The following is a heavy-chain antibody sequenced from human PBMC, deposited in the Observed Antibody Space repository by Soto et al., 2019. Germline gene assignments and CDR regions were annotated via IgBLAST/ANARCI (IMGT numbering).Heavy chain of an antibody. J-gene: IGHJ3*01. V-gene: IGHV6-1*01. Sequence: PSQTLSLTCAISGDSFSSNGVAWNWIIQSPSRGLEWLGRTWYRSNWSYDYAASVKSRLTVNPDTSKNQFSLQLSSVTPEDTAVYYCARGKYSGFDFWGQGTMVTVSS. CDR3: ARGKYSGFDF. CDR2: TWYRSNWSY. CDR1: GDSFSSNGVA. D-gene: IGHD2-15*01.